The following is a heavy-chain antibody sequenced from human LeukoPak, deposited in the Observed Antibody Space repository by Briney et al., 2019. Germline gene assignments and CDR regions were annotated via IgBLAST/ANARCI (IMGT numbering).Heavy chain of an antibody. CDR3: AKDSSNWSFDY. CDR2: IRSGGNNK. J-gene: IGHJ4*02. Sequence: GSLRLSCAASGFTFSSYGIHWVRQAPGKGLEWVAFIRSGGNNKYYAESVKGRFTLSRDNSKNTLFLQMNSLRVEDTAVYYCAKDSSNWSFDYWGQGTLVTVSS. CDR1: GFTFSSYG. D-gene: IGHD6-13*01. V-gene: IGHV3-30*02.